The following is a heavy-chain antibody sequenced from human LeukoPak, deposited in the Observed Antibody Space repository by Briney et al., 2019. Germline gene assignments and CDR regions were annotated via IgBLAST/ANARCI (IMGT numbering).Heavy chain of an antibody. V-gene: IGHV3-7*01. CDR3: ARTGGSSGWYSPALLKYYFDY. CDR2: IKQDGDEK. Sequence: GGSLRLSCAASGFTFSSYWMSWVRQAPGKGLEWVANIKQDGDEKYYVDSVKDRFTISRDNAKNSLYLQMNSLRAEDTAVYYCARTGGSSGWYSPALLKYYFDYWGQGTLVTVSS. CDR1: GFTFSSYW. D-gene: IGHD6-19*01. J-gene: IGHJ4*02.